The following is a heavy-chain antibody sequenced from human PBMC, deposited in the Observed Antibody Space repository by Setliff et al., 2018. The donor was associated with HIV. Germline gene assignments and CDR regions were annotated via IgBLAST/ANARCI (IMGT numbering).Heavy chain of an antibody. CDR1: YGSISGHY. V-gene: IGHV4-34*01. CDR2: VYHTGST. D-gene: IGHD6-6*01. CDR3: ARRYRIAARPKWFDP. J-gene: IGHJ5*02. Sequence: SETLSLTCTVSYGSISGHYWTWVRQPPGRGLEWIGEVYHTGSTNYNPSLKSRVITSIDKSKNQFSLKLSSVTASDTAVYYCARRYRIAARPKWFDPWGQGTLVTVSS.